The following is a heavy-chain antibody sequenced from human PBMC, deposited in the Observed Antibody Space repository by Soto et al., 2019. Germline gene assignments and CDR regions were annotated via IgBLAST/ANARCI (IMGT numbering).Heavy chain of an antibody. V-gene: IGHV1-8*01. J-gene: IGHJ4*02. D-gene: IGHD3-10*01. CDR2: MNPNSGNT. CDR3: ASSPPGSGILDY. Sequence: ASVKVSCKASGYTFTSYDINWVRQATGQGLEWMGWMNPNSGNTGYAQKFQGRVTMTRNTSISTAYMELSSVISEDTAVYYCASSPPGSGILDYWGQGTLVTVSS. CDR1: GYTFTSYD.